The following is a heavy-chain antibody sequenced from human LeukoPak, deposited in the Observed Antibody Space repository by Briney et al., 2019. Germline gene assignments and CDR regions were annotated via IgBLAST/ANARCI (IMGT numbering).Heavy chain of an antibody. D-gene: IGHD1-7*01. Sequence: GALRLFCKASGFPIHFLVPSWVPPGSGEGLEWVSAISGSGGSTYYADSVKGRFTISRDNSKNTLYLQMNSLRAEDTAVYYCAKETGTTMSDYWGQGTLVTVSS. CDR3: AKETGTTMSDY. J-gene: IGHJ4*02. CDR1: GFPIHFLV. CDR2: ISGSGGST. V-gene: IGHV3-23*01.